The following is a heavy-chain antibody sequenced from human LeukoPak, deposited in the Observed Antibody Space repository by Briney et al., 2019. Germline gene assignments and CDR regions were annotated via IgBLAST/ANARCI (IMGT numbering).Heavy chain of an antibody. CDR3: AVPYYYDSSGYHDAFDI. J-gene: IGHJ3*02. CDR1: GFTFSSYG. V-gene: IGHV3-30*02. D-gene: IGHD3-22*01. CDR2: IVYDGSDK. Sequence: PGGSLRLSCAASGFTFSSYGMHWVRQAPGKGLEWVAFIVYDGSDKYYADSVKGRFTISRDNSKNTLYPQTNSLRAEDTAVYYCAVPYYYDSSGYHDAFDIWGQGTMVTVSS.